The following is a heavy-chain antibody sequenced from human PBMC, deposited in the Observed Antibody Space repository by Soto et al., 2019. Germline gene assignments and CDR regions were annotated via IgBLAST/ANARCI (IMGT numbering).Heavy chain of an antibody. D-gene: IGHD2-15*01. CDR2: IIPIFGTA. J-gene: IGHJ6*02. CDR1: GGTFSSYA. V-gene: IGHV1-69*12. CDR3: ARVEGCSGGSCYSLYYYYGMDV. Sequence: QVQLVQSGAEVKKPGSSVKVSCKASGGTFSSYAISWVRQAPGQGLEWMGGIIPIFGTANYAQKFQGRVTITADESTSTAYMELSSLRSEDTAVYYCARVEGCSGGSCYSLYYYYGMDVWGQGTTVTVSS.